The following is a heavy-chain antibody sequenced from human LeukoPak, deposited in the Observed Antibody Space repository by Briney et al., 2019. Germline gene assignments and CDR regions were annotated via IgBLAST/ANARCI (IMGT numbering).Heavy chain of an antibody. CDR3: ARDWYYYDSSGSIGGGYFDY. D-gene: IGHD3-22*01. Sequence: PGRSLRLSCAASGFTFSSYGMHWVRQAPGKGLEWVAVISYDGSNKYYADSVKGRFTISRDNSKNTLYLQMNSLRAEDTAVYYCARDWYYYDSSGSIGGGYFDYWGQGTLVTVSS. CDR2: ISYDGSNK. CDR1: GFTFSSYG. J-gene: IGHJ4*02. V-gene: IGHV3-30*19.